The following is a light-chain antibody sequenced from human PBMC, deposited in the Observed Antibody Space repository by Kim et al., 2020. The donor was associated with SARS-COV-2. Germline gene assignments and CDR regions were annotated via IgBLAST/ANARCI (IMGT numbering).Light chain of an antibody. CDR3: NYRDSSGNHLV. CDR1: SLRSYY. Sequence: SSELTQDPAVSVALGQTVRITCQGDSLRSYYASWYQQKPGQAPVLFIYGKNNRPSGIPDRFSGSSSGNTTSLTITGAQAEDEADYYCNYRDSSGNHLVFG. J-gene: IGLJ2*01. CDR2: GKN. V-gene: IGLV3-19*01.